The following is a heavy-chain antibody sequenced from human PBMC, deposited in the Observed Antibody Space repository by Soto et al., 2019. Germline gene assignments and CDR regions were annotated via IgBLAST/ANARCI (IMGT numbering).Heavy chain of an antibody. J-gene: IGHJ4*02. Sequence: QVQLQESGPGLVKPSQTLSLTCTVSGGSISSGNYYWSWIRQPPGKGLEWIGFISYRGSTYYNASLQSRVTISVDTSKNQFSLKLNSVTAADTAVYYCATMGTSATGLYSFDYWGQGTLVTVSS. CDR2: ISYRGST. V-gene: IGHV4-30-4*01. CDR1: GGSISSGNYY. CDR3: ATMGTSATGLYSFDY. D-gene: IGHD1-7*01.